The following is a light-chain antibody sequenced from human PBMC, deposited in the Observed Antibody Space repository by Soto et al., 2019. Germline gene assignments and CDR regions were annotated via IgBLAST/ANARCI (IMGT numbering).Light chain of an antibody. Sequence: DIQMTQCPSTLSGSVGDRVTITCRASQTISSWLAWYQQKPGKAPKLLIYKASTLEIGVPSRFSGSGSGTEFTLTISSLQPDDVATYYCQQYNDYSWTFGQGTKVDI. CDR2: KAS. CDR3: QQYNDYSWT. J-gene: IGKJ1*01. CDR1: QTISSW. V-gene: IGKV1-5*03.